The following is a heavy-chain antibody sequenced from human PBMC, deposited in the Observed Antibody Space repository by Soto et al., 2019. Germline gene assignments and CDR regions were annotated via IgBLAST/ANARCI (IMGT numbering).Heavy chain of an antibody. CDR3: ARAGQVVTATTKPIDYYYYGMDV. D-gene: IGHD2-21*02. CDR2: IWYDGSNK. CDR1: GFTFSSYG. V-gene: IGHV3-33*01. Sequence: GGSLRLSCAASGFTFSSYGMHWVRQAPGKGLEWVAVIWYDGSNKYYADSVKGRFTISRDNSKNTLYLQMNSLRAEDTAVYYCARAGQVVTATTKPIDYYYYGMDVWGQGTTVTVSS. J-gene: IGHJ6*02.